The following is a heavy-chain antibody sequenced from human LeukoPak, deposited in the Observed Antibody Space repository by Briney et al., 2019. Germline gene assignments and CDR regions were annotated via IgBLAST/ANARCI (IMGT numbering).Heavy chain of an antibody. CDR3: AKGAGGFSYYNWFDP. V-gene: IGHV4-4*07. J-gene: IGHJ5*02. CDR1: GGSIRSYY. CDR2: IYTGGST. D-gene: IGHD5-18*01. Sequence: KSSETLSLTCTVSGGSIRSYYWSWIRQPAGKGLEWIGRIYTGGSTDYNPSLKSRVTMSVDPSKNQFSLNLTSVTAADTAIYYCAKGAGGFSYYNWFDPWGQGTLVTVSS.